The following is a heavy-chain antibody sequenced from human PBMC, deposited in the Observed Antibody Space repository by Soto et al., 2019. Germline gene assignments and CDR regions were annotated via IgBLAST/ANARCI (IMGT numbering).Heavy chain of an antibody. CDR2: IYPGDSDT. Sequence: GESLKISCKGSGYSFTSYWIGWVRQMPGKGLEFMGIIYPGDSDTRYSPSFQGQVTISADKSISTAYLQWSSLKASDTAMYYCAGGGVRGVITRTRDYYGMDVWGQGTTVPSP. CDR1: GYSFTSYW. V-gene: IGHV5-51*01. D-gene: IGHD3-10*01. J-gene: IGHJ6*02. CDR3: AGGGVRGVITRTRDYYGMDV.